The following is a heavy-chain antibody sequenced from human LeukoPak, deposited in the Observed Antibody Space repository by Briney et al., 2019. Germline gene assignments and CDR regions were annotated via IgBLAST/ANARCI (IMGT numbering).Heavy chain of an antibody. Sequence: GGSLRLSCAASTFTFSDYWVHWVRQAPGKGLVWVSRISDDGSSTTYADSVRGRFTISRDNAKNTLYLQMNSLRVEDTAMYYCVRDLYSDYNWFDPWGQGTLVTVSS. CDR2: ISDDGSST. CDR1: TFTFSDYW. CDR3: VRDLYSDYNWFDP. J-gene: IGHJ5*02. V-gene: IGHV3-74*01. D-gene: IGHD4-11*01.